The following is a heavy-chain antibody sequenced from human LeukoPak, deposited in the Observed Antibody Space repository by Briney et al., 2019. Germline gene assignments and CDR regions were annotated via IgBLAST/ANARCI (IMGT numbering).Heavy chain of an antibody. CDR2: TNHSGST. CDR1: GGSFSGYY. D-gene: IGHD5-24*01. V-gene: IGHV4-34*01. J-gene: IGHJ4*02. CDR3: ARRSYNSTFRY. Sequence: SETLSLTCAVYGGSFSGYYWSWIRQPPGKGLEWIGETNHSGSTNYNPSLKSRVTISVDTSKNHFSLNLRSVTAADTAVYYCARRSYNSTFRYWGQGTPVTVSS.